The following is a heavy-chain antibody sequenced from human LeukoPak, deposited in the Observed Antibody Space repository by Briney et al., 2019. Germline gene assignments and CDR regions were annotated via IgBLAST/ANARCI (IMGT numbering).Heavy chain of an antibody. J-gene: IGHJ3*02. CDR2: IIPILGIA. V-gene: IGHV1-69*02. D-gene: IGHD2-21*01. CDR3: ARAGPNVVIHLLGTTPLSAAFDI. Sequence: SVKVSCKASGGTFSSYTMNWVRQAPGQGLEWMGRIIPILGIANYAQKFQGRVTITADKSTSTAYMELSSLRSEDTAVYYCARAGPNVVIHLLGTTPLSAAFDIWGQGTMVTVSS. CDR1: GGTFSSYT.